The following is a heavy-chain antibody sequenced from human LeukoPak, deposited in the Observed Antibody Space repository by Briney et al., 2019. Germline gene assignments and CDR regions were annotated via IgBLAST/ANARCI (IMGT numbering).Heavy chain of an antibody. J-gene: IGHJ4*02. CDR3: ARQFKMVTAYDY. Sequence: PGESLKISCKASGYSFTNYWIGWVRQMPGKGLEWMGSIYPADSDTRNRPSFQGQVTISADKSINTAYLQLSSLKASDTAMYYCARQFKMVTAYDYWGQGTLVTVSS. V-gene: IGHV5-51*01. D-gene: IGHD5-18*01. CDR1: GYSFTNYW. CDR2: IYPADSDT.